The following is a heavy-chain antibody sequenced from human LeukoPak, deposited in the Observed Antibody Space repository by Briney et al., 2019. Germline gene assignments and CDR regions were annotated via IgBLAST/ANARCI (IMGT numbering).Heavy chain of an antibody. CDR3: ARDLVENSRGHDF. J-gene: IGHJ4*02. D-gene: IGHD2-15*01. CDR1: YDSISSYY. CDR2: IYTSGST. V-gene: IGHV4-4*07. Sequence: PSETLSLTCTVAYDSISSYYWSWIRQPAGKGLEWIGRIYTSGSTNYNPSLKSRVTMSVDTSKNQFSLKLSSVTAADTAVYYCARDLVENSRGHDFWGQGILVIVSS.